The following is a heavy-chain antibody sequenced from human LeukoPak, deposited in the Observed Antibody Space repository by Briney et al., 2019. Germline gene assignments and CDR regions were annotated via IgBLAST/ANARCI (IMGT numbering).Heavy chain of an antibody. CDR2: ISSNGGST. V-gene: IGHV3-64*01. J-gene: IGHJ6*02. CDR1: GFTFSSYA. Sequence: GGSLRLSCAASGFTFSSYAMHWVRQAPGKGLEYVSAISSNGGSTYYANSVKGRFTISRDNSKNTLYLQMGSLRAEDMAVYYCARAGRVYYYYGMDVWGHGTTVTVSS. CDR3: ARAGRVYYYYGMDV.